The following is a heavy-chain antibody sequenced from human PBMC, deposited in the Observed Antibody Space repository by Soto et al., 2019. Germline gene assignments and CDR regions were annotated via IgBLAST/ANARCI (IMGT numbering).Heavy chain of an antibody. CDR2: INPSGDVT. J-gene: IGHJ2*01. CDR3: ARDNSYDSGGARGWYFDL. Sequence: QVQLVQSGVEVKKPGASVKVSCKASGYTITRHWMHWVRQAPGQGLEWMGVINPSGDVTSYARKFQGRLTLTRDTYTSTLYMELRSLRSEDTAVYYCARDNSYDSGGARGWYFDLWGRGTLVTVSS. CDR1: GYTITRHW. D-gene: IGHD3-22*01. V-gene: IGHV1-46*01.